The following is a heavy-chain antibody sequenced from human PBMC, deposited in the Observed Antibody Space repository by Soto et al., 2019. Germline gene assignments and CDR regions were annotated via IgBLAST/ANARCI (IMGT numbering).Heavy chain of an antibody. CDR3: ARTLARFWSGYYSAGMDV. CDR2: ISGSGGST. D-gene: IGHD3-3*01. CDR1: GFTFSSYA. V-gene: IGHV3-23*01. Sequence: GGSLRLSCAASGFTFSSYAMSWVRQAPGKGLEWVSAISGSGGSTYYADSVKGRFTISRDNAKNSLYLQMNSLRAEDTAVYYCARTLARFWSGYYSAGMDVWGQWTTVSVSS. J-gene: IGHJ6*02.